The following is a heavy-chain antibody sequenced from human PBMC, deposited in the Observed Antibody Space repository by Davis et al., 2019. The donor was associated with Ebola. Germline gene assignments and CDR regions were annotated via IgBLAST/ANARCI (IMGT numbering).Heavy chain of an antibody. CDR2: ISAYNGNT. V-gene: IGHV1-18*01. CDR3: ARAYYFVGTDYSYVRGWFDP. Sequence: ASVKVSCKASGYTFKNYAISWVRQAPGQGLEWMGWISAYNGNTNYAQILQGRVTMTTDTSTGTAYMELRSLRSDDTAVYYCARAYYFVGTDYSYVRGWFDPWGQGTLVTVSS. J-gene: IGHJ5*02. CDR1: GYTFKNYA. D-gene: IGHD3-10*02.